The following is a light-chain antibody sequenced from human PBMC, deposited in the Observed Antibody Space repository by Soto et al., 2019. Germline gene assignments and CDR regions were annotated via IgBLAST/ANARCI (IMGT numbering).Light chain of an antibody. CDR3: CSCVSGSPFDVL. CDR1: GSAIVNYNL. Sequence: QSVLTQPASVSGSPGQSITISCTGTGSAIVNYNLVSWYQQPPGQAPRLVIYESTKRPSGVSDRFSGSKSGNTASLTISGLQAEDEADYYCCSCVSGSPFDVLFGGGTKLTVL. CDR2: EST. J-gene: IGLJ3*02. V-gene: IGLV2-23*01.